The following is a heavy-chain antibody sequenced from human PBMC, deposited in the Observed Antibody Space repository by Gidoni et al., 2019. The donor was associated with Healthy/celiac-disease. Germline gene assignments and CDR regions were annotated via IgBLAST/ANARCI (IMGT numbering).Heavy chain of an antibody. J-gene: IGHJ4*02. Sequence: VQLQESGPGLVKPSETLSLTSTVSGGSISSYSWSWIRQPAGKGLEWIGRIYTSGRTNYHPALQCRVTMSVDTSKNQFSLKLSSVTAADTAVYYCARAVEEMWLTDRYYFDYWGQGTLVTVSS. V-gene: IGHV4-4*07. CDR3: ARAVEEMWLTDRYYFDY. D-gene: IGHD6-19*01. CDR1: GGSISSYS. CDR2: IYTSGRT.